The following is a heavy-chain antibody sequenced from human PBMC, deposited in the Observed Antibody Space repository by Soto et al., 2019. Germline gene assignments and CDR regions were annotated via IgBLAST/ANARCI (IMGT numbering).Heavy chain of an antibody. CDR2: IYSGGST. Sequence: GGSLRLSCAASGFTVSSNYMSWVRQAPGKGLEWVSVIYSGGSTYYADSVKGRFTISRDNSKNTLYLQMNSLRAEDTAVYYCASNDFWSGHDPYYYYMDVWGKGTTVTVSS. J-gene: IGHJ6*03. D-gene: IGHD3-3*01. CDR1: GFTVSSNY. V-gene: IGHV3-66*01. CDR3: ASNDFWSGHDPYYYYMDV.